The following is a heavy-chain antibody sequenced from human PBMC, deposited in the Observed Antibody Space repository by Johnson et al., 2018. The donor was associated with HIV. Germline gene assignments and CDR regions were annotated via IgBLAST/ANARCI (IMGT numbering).Heavy chain of an antibody. J-gene: IGHJ3*02. Sequence: QVQLVESGGGVVQPGRSLRLSCAASGFTLSNYAMDWVRQAPGKGLEWVAFVSSDGSNKNYADSVKGRFTISRENAKNSLYLQMNSLRAGDTAVYYCARALGATYAFDIWGQGTMVTVSS. V-gene: IGHV3-30*03. D-gene: IGHD1-26*01. CDR1: GFTLSNYA. CDR2: VSSDGSNK. CDR3: ARALGATYAFDI.